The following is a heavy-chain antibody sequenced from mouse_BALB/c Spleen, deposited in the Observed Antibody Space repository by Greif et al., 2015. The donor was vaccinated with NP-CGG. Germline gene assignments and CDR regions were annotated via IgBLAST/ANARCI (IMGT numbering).Heavy chain of an antibody. V-gene: IGHV5-6-5*01. CDR1: GFTFSSYA. Sequence: EVQLVESGGGLVKPGGSLKLSCAASGFTFSSYAMSWVRQTPEKRLEWVASISSGGSTYYPDSVKGRFTISRDNARNILYLQMSSLRSEDTAMYYCARRYGNYDAMDYWGQGTSVTVSS. CDR3: ARRYGNYDAMDY. CDR2: ISSGGST. J-gene: IGHJ4*01. D-gene: IGHD2-1*01.